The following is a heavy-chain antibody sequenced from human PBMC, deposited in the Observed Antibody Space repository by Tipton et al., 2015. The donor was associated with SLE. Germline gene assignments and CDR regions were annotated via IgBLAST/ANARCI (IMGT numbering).Heavy chain of an antibody. CDR1: GDSISIGNYY. CDR2: IYYSGTT. D-gene: IGHD3-3*01. J-gene: IGHJ5*02. Sequence: TLSPTCSVSGDSISIGNYYWGWIRQPPGKGLEWIGTIYYSGTTYYNTSLKSRLTLSQDTSENQFSLRLNSVTAADTAVYYCARISDFDYWSGRSGWFDPWGQGIQVTVSS. V-gene: IGHV4-39*07. CDR3: ARISDFDYWSGRSGWFDP.